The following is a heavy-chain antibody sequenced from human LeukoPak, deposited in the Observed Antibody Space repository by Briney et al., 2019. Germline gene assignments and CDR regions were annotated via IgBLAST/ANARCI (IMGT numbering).Heavy chain of an antibody. CDR2: IYTTGST. CDR3: ARTHSSRYNWFDP. CDR1: GGSFSGYY. J-gene: IGHJ5*02. D-gene: IGHD6-13*01. Sequence: SETLSLTCAVYGGSFSGYYWSWIRQPAGKGLEWIGRIYTTGSTNYNPSLKSRVTMSVDTSKNQFSLTLSSVTAADTAVYYCARTHSSRYNWFDPWGQGTLVTVSS. V-gene: IGHV4-59*10.